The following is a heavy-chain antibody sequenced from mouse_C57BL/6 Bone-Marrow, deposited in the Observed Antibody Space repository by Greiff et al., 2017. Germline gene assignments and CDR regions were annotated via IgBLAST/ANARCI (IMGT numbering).Heavy chain of an antibody. Sequence: EVKLMESGPELVKPGASVKISCKASGYSFTGYYMNWVKQSPEKSLEWIGEINPSTGGTTYNQKFKAKATLTVDKSSSTAYMQLKSLTSEDSAVYYCASPLTTFYAMDYWGQGTSVTVSS. V-gene: IGHV1-42*01. CDR1: GYSFTGYY. J-gene: IGHJ4*01. D-gene: IGHD1-1*01. CDR2: INPSTGGT. CDR3: ASPLTTFYAMDY.